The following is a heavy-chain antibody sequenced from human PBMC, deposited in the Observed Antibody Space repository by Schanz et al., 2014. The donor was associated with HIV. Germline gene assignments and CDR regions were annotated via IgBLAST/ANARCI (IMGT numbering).Heavy chain of an antibody. J-gene: IGHJ4*02. CDR3: ARSQKAASCCFPLDY. Sequence: VQLLESGGGLVQPGGSLRLSCSASGFTFSSNGMHWVRQAPGKGLEWVAIISYDGSNKDYADSVKGRFTISRDNSKNKVFLQMNSLRTDDTAVYYCARSQKAASCCFPLDYWGQGTLVTIFS. D-gene: IGHD2-2*01. V-gene: IGHV3-30*03. CDR2: ISYDGSNK. CDR1: GFTFSSNG.